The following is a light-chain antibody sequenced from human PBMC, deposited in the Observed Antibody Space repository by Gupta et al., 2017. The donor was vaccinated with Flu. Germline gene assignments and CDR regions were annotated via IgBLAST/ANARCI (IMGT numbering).Light chain of an antibody. J-gene: IGLJ1*01. CDR1: VLANKY. CDR2: QDD. Sequence: SGDVLANKYAWWYHQKPGQSPVLVIYQDDRRPSGIPERFSGSTSGNTATLTISGTQTVDEGDYYCQVWDSTTLYVFGTGTTVTVV. V-gene: IGLV3-1*01. CDR3: QVWDSTTLYV.